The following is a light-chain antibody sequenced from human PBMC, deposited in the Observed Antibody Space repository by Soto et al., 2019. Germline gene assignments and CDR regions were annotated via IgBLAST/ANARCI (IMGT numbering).Light chain of an antibody. J-gene: IGLJ1*01. V-gene: IGLV2-14*01. CDR2: DVS. Sequence: SVLAQPSPVSGAPGQSVTLSCTGNSSDVGGYNYVSWYQQHPGKAPKLMIYDVSNRPSGVSNRFSGSKSGNTASLTISGLQAEDEADYYCSSYTSSSTGVFGTGTKVTV. CDR3: SSYTSSSTGV. CDR1: SSDVGGYNY.